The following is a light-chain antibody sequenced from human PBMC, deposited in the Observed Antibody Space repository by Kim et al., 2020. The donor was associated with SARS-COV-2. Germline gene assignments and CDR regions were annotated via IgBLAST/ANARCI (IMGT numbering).Light chain of an antibody. CDR2: AAS. J-gene: IGKJ4*01. Sequence: SGRDAVTTTCRASQGISNCLAWYQQKPGKVPKLLICAASALLSGVPSRFSGSGSVTDFTLTISSLQPEDVATYYCQKYNSAPLTFGGGTKVDIK. CDR1: QGISNC. CDR3: QKYNSAPLT. V-gene: IGKV1-27*01.